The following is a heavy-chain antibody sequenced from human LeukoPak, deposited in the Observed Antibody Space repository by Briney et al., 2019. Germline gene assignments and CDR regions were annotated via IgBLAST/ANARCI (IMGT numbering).Heavy chain of an antibody. J-gene: IGHJ6*02. Sequence: GGSLRLSCAASGFTLSSYGMHWVRQAPGKGLEWVAVIWYDGSNKYYADSVKGRFTISRDNSKNTLYLQMNSLRAEDTAVYYCARVRYSGSYYYYYGMDVWGQGTTVTVSS. V-gene: IGHV3-33*01. CDR1: GFTLSSYG. D-gene: IGHD1-26*01. CDR3: ARVRYSGSYYYYYGMDV. CDR2: IWYDGSNK.